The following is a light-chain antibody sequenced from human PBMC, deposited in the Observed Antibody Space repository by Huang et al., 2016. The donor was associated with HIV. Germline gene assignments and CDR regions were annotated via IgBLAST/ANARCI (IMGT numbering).Light chain of an antibody. CDR3: HHYGGSSYT. CDR2: SAS. CDR1: QSVSSKS. V-gene: IGKV3-20*01. Sequence: EIVLTQSPDTLSLSPGEGATLSCRASQSVSSKSLAWYQQKTGQAPRLLTYSASIRATGIPNIVSGSGSETDFILTISRLEPEDFALYYCHHYGGSSYTFGQGTKLEIK. J-gene: IGKJ2*01.